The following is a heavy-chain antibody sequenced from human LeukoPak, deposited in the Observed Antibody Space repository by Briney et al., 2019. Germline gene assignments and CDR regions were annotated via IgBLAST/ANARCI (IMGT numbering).Heavy chain of an antibody. CDR2: IRSKAYGGTT. D-gene: IGHD3-22*01. V-gene: IGHV3-49*04. CDR1: GFTFGDYA. Sequence: GGSLRLSCTASGFTFGDYAMSWVRQAPGKGLEWVGFIRSKAYGGTTEYAASVKGRFTISRDDSKSIAYLQMNSLKTEDTAVYYCTRFGGPYDSSGYYDAFDIWGQGTMVTVSS. J-gene: IGHJ3*02. CDR3: TRFGGPYDSSGYYDAFDI.